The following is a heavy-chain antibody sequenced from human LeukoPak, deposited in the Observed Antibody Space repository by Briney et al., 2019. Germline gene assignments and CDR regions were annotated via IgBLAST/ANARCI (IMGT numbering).Heavy chain of an antibody. CDR1: GGSISSSSYY. CDR3: ARPSVDTANTDV. CDR2: IYYSGST. Sequence: SETLSLTCTVSGGSISSSSYYWGWIRQPPGKGLEWIGSIYYSGSTYYNPSLKSRVTISVDTSKNQFSLKLSSVTAADTAVYYCARPSVDTANTDVWGKGTTVTVSS. J-gene: IGHJ6*04. V-gene: IGHV4-39*01. D-gene: IGHD5-18*01.